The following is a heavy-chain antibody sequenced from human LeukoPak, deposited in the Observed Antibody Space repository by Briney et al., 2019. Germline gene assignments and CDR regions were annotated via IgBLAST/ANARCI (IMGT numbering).Heavy chain of an antibody. D-gene: IGHD5-18*01. CDR2: ISSSSSYI. CDR1: GFTFSSYS. CDR3: ARDRAMATFDY. J-gene: IGHJ4*02. V-gene: IGHV3-21*01. Sequence: GGALSLSCAASGFTFSSYSMNWVRQAPGKGLEWVSSISSSSSYIYYADPVKGGFTISRDNAKNSRYLQMNSLRAENTAVYYCARDRAMATFDYWGQGTLVTVSS.